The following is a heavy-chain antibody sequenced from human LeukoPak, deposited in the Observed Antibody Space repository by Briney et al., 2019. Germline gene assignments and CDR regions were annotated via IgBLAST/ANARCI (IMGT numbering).Heavy chain of an antibody. CDR2: MNPNSGNT. V-gene: IGHV1-8*01. Sequence: GASVKVSCKASGYTFTSYDINWVRQATGQGLEWMGWMNPNSGNTGYAQKFQGRATMTRNTSISTAYMELSSLRSEDTAVYYCARGQDGSGSYYAFDIWRQGTMVTVSS. D-gene: IGHD3-10*01. CDR3: ARGQDGSGSYYAFDI. CDR1: GYTFTSYD. J-gene: IGHJ3*02.